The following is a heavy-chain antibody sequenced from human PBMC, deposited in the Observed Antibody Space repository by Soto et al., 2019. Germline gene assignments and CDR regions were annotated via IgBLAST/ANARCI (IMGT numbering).Heavy chain of an antibody. CDR1: GISFRNSG. J-gene: IGHJ4*02. D-gene: IGHD2-2*01. Sequence: QVQLVQSEGGVVQPGRSLRLSCVMSGISFRNSGMHWVRQAPGKGLEWVAMIWSDGSSKFYADSVQGRFTISRDNSMDTLYLHMTSLRPEYTAIYYCARDKGVTSLDYWGQGTLVTVSS. CDR2: IWSDGSSK. V-gene: IGHV3-33*01. CDR3: ARDKGVTSLDY.